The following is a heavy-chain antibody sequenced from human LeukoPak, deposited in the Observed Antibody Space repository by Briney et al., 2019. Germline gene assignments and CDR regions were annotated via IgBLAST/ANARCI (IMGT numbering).Heavy chain of an antibody. Sequence: SETLSLTCTVSGGSISSSSYFWGWIRQPPGKGLEWIGEIFHTGCTNSNPSLKSRATLSVDKSKNQFSLKMNSVTAADTAMYYCARANFDTLTGWGHFDSWGQGTLVTVSS. CDR1: GGSISSSSYF. V-gene: IGHV4-39*07. CDR3: ARANFDTLTGWGHFDS. D-gene: IGHD3-9*01. CDR2: IFHTGCT. J-gene: IGHJ4*02.